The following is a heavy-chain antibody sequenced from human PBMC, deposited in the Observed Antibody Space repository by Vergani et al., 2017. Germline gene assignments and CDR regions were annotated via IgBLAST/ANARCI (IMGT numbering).Heavy chain of an antibody. Sequence: EVQLLESGGGLVQPGGSLRLSCAASGFTFSSYAMSWVRQAPGKGLEWVSAISGSGGSTYYADSVKGRFTISRDNSKNTLYLKMNSLRSEDTAVYYCAKGPDDYYGSESYYSMSGAFDIWGQGTMVTVSS. CDR3: AKGPDDYYGSESYYSMSGAFDI. CDR2: ISGSGGST. D-gene: IGHD3-10*01. V-gene: IGHV3-23*01. CDR1: GFTFSSYA. J-gene: IGHJ3*02.